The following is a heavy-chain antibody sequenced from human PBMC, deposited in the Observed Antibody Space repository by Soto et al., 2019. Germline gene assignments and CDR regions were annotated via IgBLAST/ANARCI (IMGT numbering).Heavy chain of an antibody. CDR2: IHWNDDN. CDR3: THRLVGSVQGY. J-gene: IGHJ4*02. CDR1: GFSLTTGRVG. V-gene: IGHV2-5*01. D-gene: IGHD1-1*01. Sequence: QITLEETGPTLVKPTQTLTLTCTFSGFSLTTGRVGVGWIRQPTGKALEWLAVIHWNDDNHYSPSLKSRLTITKDTSKNQVVLTLTNMDPVDTATYYCTHRLVGSVQGYWGQGTLVTVSS.